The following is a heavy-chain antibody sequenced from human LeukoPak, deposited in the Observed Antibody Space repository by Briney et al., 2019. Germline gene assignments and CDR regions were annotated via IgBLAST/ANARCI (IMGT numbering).Heavy chain of an antibody. V-gene: IGHV3-21*01. Sequence: PGGSLRLSCAASGFTFRSYSMNWVRQAPGKGLEWVSSIGSSSSYIYYADSVKGRFTISRDNAKNSLYLQMNSLGAEDTAVYYCARSGGYSYGDWGQGTLVTVSS. CDR3: ARSGGYSYGD. J-gene: IGHJ4*02. CDR1: GFTFRSYS. D-gene: IGHD5-18*01. CDR2: IGSSSSYI.